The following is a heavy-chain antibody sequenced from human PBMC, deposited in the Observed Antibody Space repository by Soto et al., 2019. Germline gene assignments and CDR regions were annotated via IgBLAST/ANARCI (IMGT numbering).Heavy chain of an antibody. CDR3: AKDRVIQLLPIWPDP. D-gene: IGHD2-2*01. Sequence: QEHLVESGGGVLQPGTSLRLSCVASGFSFSKYGMHWVRQAPGKVLEWVASVSSDGSNKYYADSVKGRFTISRDNSKSTLYLQVDSLRGDDTAVYYCAKDRVIQLLPIWPDPWGQGTLVTVSS. V-gene: IGHV3-30*18. J-gene: IGHJ5*02. CDR2: VSSDGSNK. CDR1: GFSFSKYG.